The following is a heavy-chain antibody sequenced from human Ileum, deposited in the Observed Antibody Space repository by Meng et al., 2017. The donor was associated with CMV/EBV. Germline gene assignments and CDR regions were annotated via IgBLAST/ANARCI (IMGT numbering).Heavy chain of an antibody. V-gene: IGHV1-18*04. CDR3: AREALDSSGYSNWFDP. J-gene: IGHJ5*02. CDR1: YTFSSNG. Sequence: YTFSSNGISWVRQAPGQGLEWIGWISTFSGKTNYAQKFQGRLTVTTDTATNTAYMELRSLRSDDTAVYYCAREALDSSGYSNWFDPWGQGTRVTVSS. D-gene: IGHD3-22*01. CDR2: ISTFSGKT.